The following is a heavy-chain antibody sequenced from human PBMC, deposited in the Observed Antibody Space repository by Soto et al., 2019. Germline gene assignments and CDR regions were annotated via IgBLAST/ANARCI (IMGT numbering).Heavy chain of an antibody. D-gene: IGHD2-15*01. CDR2: ILYVGSNK. V-gene: IGHV3-30*18. Sequence: GGSLRLSCAASGFTFSSYGMHWVRQAPGKGLEWVAFILYVGSNKYYADSVKVRFTISRDNSKNSLYLQMNSLRAEDMAVYYCAKVVCSGGSCYSRSYYYYGMDVWGQGTTVTVSS. CDR3: AKVVCSGGSCYSRSYYYYGMDV. CDR1: GFTFSSYG. J-gene: IGHJ6*02.